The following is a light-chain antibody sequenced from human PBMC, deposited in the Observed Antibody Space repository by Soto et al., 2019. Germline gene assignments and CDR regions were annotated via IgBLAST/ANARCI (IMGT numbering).Light chain of an antibody. V-gene: IGKV3-20*01. CDR3: QLYGSSPRT. Sequence: EIVVTQSPGTLSLFPGERAALSCRASQSVSNNYLAWYQLKPGQAPRLLIFDASIRAAGTPDRLSGSGYGTDFTLSISRLEPEDFAVYYCQLYGSSPRTFGQGTKLEIK. CDR1: QSVSNNY. CDR2: DAS. J-gene: IGKJ2*01.